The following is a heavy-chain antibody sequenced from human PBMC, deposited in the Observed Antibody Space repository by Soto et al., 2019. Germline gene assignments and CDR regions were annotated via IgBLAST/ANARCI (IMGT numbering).Heavy chain of an antibody. D-gene: IGHD2-15*01. CDR1: GFTFSSYV. CDR2: IGTAGDT. J-gene: IGHJ3*02. Sequence: EVQLVESGGGLVQPGGSLRLSCAASGFTFSSYVMHWVRQATGKGLEWVSAIGTAGDTYYPGSVKGRFTISRENAKNSLYLQMNSLRAGDTAVYYCARDLLGSGVFDIWGQGTMVTVSS. V-gene: IGHV3-13*01. CDR3: ARDLLGSGVFDI.